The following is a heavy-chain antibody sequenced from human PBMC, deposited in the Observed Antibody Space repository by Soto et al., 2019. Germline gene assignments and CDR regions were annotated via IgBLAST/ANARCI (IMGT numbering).Heavy chain of an antibody. CDR3: ARDRVYCTNGVCYENWFDP. CDR1: GGTFSSYA. D-gene: IGHD2-8*01. V-gene: IGHV1-69*06. Sequence: QVQLVQSGAEVKKPGSSVKVSCKASGGTFSSYAISWVRQAPGQGLEWMGGIIPIFGTANYAQKFQGRVTITSDKSTSTAYMELSSLRSEDTAVYYCARDRVYCTNGVCYENWFDPWGQGTLVTVSS. J-gene: IGHJ5*02. CDR2: IIPIFGTA.